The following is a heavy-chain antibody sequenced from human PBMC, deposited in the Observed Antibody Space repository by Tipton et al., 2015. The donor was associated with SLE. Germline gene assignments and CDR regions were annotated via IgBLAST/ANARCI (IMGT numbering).Heavy chain of an antibody. CDR3: AREDIVVVNGMDV. J-gene: IGHJ6*02. Sequence: SLRLSCAASGFTFSSYEINWVRQAPGKGLEWVSYISSSGSTIYYADSVKGRFTISRDNAKNSLYLQMNSLRAEDTAVYYCAREDIVVVNGMDVWGQGTTVTVSS. CDR1: GFTFSSYE. CDR2: ISSSGSTI. D-gene: IGHD2-15*01. V-gene: IGHV3-48*03.